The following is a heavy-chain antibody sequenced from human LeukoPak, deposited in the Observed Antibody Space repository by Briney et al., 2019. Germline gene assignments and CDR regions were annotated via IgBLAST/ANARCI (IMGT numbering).Heavy chain of an antibody. Sequence: GGSLRLSCAASGFTFSIYAMSWVRQAPGKGLEWVSAISGSGGSTYYADSVKGRFTISRDNSKNTLYLQMNSLRAEDTAVYYCAKGYCSSTSCYAFDYWGRGKLVTVSS. CDR1: GFTFSIYA. CDR2: ISGSGGST. J-gene: IGHJ4*02. CDR3: AKGYCSSTSCYAFDY. D-gene: IGHD2-2*01. V-gene: IGHV3-23*01.